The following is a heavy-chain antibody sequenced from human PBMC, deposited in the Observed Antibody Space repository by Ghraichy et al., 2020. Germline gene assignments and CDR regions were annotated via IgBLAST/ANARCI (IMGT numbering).Heavy chain of an antibody. CDR2: ISNDGSNK. Sequence: GGSLRLSCAASRLVFSTYAVHWVRQAPGKGLEWLAAISNDGSNKYYADSVKGRFTISRDNSRNTLYLQMNSLRAEDTALYYCAREVPPYYFDYWGQGNLVTVSS. CDR1: RLVFSTYA. V-gene: IGHV3-30*04. J-gene: IGHJ4*02. CDR3: AREVPPYYFDY.